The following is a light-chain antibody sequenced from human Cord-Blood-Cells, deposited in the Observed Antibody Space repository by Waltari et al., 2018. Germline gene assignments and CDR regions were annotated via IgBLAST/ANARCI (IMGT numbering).Light chain of an antibody. V-gene: IGKV1-39*01. J-gene: IGKJ2*01. CDR3: QQSYSTPYT. Sequence: DIQMTQSPSSLSASVGARFTITCRTSQSISSYLNWYQQKPGKAPKLLIYAASSLQSGVPSRFSGSGSGTDFTLTISSLQPEEFATYYCQQSYSTPYTFGQGTKLEIK. CDR1: QSISSY. CDR2: AAS.